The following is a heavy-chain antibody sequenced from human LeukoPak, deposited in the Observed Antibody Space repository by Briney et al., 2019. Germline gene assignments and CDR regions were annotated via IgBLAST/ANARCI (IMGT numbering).Heavy chain of an antibody. CDR2: VNADNSNT. Sequence: ASVKVSCKASGFPFTSYAIHWVRQAPGQRLEWMGWVNADNSNTIYSQEFQGRVTITRDTSAGTAYMDLNSLRSEDMAVYYCAVGDYYYDTRFDYWGQGTLVTVSS. J-gene: IGHJ4*02. D-gene: IGHD3-22*01. CDR1: GFPFTSYA. CDR3: AVGDYYYDTRFDY. V-gene: IGHV1-3*03.